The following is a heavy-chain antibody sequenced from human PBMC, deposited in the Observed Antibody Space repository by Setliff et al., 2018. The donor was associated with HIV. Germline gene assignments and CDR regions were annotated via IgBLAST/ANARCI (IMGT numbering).Heavy chain of an antibody. CDR3: ARASSLGDDWAYGMDV. CDR2: IYQSGST. Sequence: SETLSLTCGVSGASISSRNWWSWVRQPPGKGLEWIGDIYQSGSTKGNPSLTRRVTISVDKSKNQFSLNLKSVTVADTAVYYCARASSLGDDWAYGMDVWGPGTTVTVSS. J-gene: IGHJ6*02. CDR1: GASISSRNW. V-gene: IGHV4-4*02. D-gene: IGHD5-12*01.